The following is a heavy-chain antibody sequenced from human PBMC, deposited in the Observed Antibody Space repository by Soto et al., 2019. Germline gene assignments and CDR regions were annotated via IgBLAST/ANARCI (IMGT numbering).Heavy chain of an antibody. CDR1: GYTFTSYG. V-gene: IGHV1-18*04. D-gene: IGHD5-18*01. Sequence: QVPLVQSGAEVKKRGASVKVSCKASGYTFTSYGISWVRQAPGQGLEWMGWISAYNGNTNYAQKLQGRVTMTTDTSTSTAYMELRSQRSDDTAVYYCARDPQLWLNDAFDIWGQGTMVTVSS. J-gene: IGHJ3*02. CDR3: ARDPQLWLNDAFDI. CDR2: ISAYNGNT.